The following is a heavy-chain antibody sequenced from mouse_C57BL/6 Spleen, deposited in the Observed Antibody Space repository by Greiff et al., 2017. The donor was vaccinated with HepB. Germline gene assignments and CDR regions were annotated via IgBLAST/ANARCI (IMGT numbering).Heavy chain of an antibody. V-gene: IGHV1-82*01. CDR2: IYPGDGDT. D-gene: IGHD1-1*01. Sequence: VQLQQSGPELVKPGASVKISCKASGYAFSSSWMNWVKQRPGKGLEWIGRIYPGDGDTNYNGKFKGKATLTADKSSSTAYMQLSSLTSEDSVVYFCASYYYVSSYAMDYWGQGTSVTVSS. CDR3: ASYYYVSSYAMDY. CDR1: GYAFSSSW. J-gene: IGHJ4*01.